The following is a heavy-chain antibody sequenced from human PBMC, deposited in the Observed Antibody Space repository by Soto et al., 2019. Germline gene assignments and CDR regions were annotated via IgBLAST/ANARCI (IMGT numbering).Heavy chain of an antibody. D-gene: IGHD1-26*01. CDR1: GFTFSSYG. Sequence: PGGSLRLSCAASGFTFSSYGMHWVRQAPGKGLEWVAVISNDGNYKYYPDSVKGRFTISRDNSKNTLYLQMNSLRAEDTAVYYCAKDRGSGSPAWLDPCGQGTMVTVYS. CDR3: AKDRGSGSPAWLDP. V-gene: IGHV3-30*18. CDR2: ISNDGNYK. J-gene: IGHJ5*02.